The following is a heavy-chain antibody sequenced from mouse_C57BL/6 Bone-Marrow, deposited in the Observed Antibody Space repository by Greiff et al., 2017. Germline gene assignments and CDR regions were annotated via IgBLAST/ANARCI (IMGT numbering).Heavy chain of an antibody. Sequence: QVQLQQSGAELARPGASVTLSCKASGYTFTSYGISWVKQRTGQGLEWIGEIYPRSGNTYYNEKFKGKATLTADKSSSTAYMELRSLTSEDSAVYFCARSVRLLAWFAYWGQVTLVTVSA. CDR2: IYPRSGNT. V-gene: IGHV1-81*01. CDR3: ARSVRLLAWFAY. J-gene: IGHJ3*01. D-gene: IGHD2-3*01. CDR1: GYTFTSYG.